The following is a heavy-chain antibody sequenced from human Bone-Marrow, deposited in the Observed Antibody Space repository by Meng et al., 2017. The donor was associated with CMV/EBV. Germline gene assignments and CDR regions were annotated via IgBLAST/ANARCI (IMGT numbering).Heavy chain of an antibody. J-gene: IGHJ4*02. CDR2: IYYSGST. V-gene: IGHV4-30-4*08. CDR3: ARDRGELLLDY. Sequence: LRLSCTVSGGSISSGDYYWSWIRQPPGKGLEWIGYIYYSGSTYYNPSLKSRVTISVDTSKNQFSLKLSSVTAADTAVYYCARDRGELLLDYWGQGTLVTVSS. CDR1: GGSISSGDYY. D-gene: IGHD3-10*01.